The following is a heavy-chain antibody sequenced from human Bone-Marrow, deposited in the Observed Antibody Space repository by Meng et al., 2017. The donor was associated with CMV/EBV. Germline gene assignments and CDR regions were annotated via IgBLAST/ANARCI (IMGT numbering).Heavy chain of an antibody. Sequence: SYWMSWVRQAPGKGLDWVANIKQDGSEKYYVDSVKGRFTISRDNAKNSLYLQTNSLGAEDTAVYYCARVQTYYDFWSGYFTVPHFDYWGQGTLVTVSS. CDR2: IKQDGSEK. J-gene: IGHJ4*02. CDR3: ARVQTYYDFWSGYFTVPHFDY. V-gene: IGHV3-7*01. D-gene: IGHD3-3*01. CDR1: SYW.